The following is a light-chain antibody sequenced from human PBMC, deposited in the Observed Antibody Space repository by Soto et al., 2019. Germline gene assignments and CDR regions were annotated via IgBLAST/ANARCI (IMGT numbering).Light chain of an antibody. CDR2: RAS. Sequence: EVVMTQSPATLSVSPGERTSLSCRASQSVGSNLGWYQQKPGQAPRLLIYRASTRATGIPARFSGSGSGTEFPLTISSLQSEDIAVYYCQQYAKWPLTFGGGTKVEIK. CDR3: QQYAKWPLT. V-gene: IGKV3-15*01. J-gene: IGKJ4*01. CDR1: QSVGSN.